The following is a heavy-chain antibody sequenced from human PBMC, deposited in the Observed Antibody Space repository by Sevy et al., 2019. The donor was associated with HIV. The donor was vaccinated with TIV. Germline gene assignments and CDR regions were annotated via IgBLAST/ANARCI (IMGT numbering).Heavy chain of an antibody. Sequence: ASVKVSCKASGRTFSNYALSWVRQAPGQGLEWMGGIIPMFGRANYVQKFQGRVTITGDESTSTAYMELSSLRSEDTAVYFCARSISWYASFDSWGQGTLVTVSS. J-gene: IGHJ4*02. CDR3: ARSISWYASFDS. CDR1: GRTFSNYA. CDR2: IIPMFGRA. V-gene: IGHV1-69*13. D-gene: IGHD6-13*01.